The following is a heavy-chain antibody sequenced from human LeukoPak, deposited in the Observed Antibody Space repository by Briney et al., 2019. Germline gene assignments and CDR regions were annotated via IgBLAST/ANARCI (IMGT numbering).Heavy chain of an antibody. CDR1: GYTFNIYG. J-gene: IGHJ6*03. D-gene: IGHD6-19*01. V-gene: IGHV1-18*01. CDR2: TSADNSNT. CDR3: ARTHSNGWYSLGYYYMDV. Sequence: GASVKVSCKASGYTFNIYGINWVRQPPGQGLEWMGWTSADNSNTNYAQNLQGRVTMTTDTSTSTAYMEMRSLRSDDTAVYYCARTHSNGWYSLGYYYMDVWGKGTTVTVSS.